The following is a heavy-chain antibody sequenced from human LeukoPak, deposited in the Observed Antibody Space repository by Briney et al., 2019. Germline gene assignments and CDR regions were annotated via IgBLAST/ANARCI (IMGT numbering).Heavy chain of an antibody. CDR1: GGTFSSYA. D-gene: IGHD4-23*01. CDR3: ARSPLPTVEEQFYFDY. Sequence: SVKVSCKASGGTFSSYAISWVRQAPGQGLEWMGGTIPIFGTANYAQKFQGRVTITADESTSTAYMELSSLRSEDTAVYYCARSPLPTVEEQFYFDYWGQGTLVTVSS. CDR2: TIPIFGTA. V-gene: IGHV1-69*13. J-gene: IGHJ4*02.